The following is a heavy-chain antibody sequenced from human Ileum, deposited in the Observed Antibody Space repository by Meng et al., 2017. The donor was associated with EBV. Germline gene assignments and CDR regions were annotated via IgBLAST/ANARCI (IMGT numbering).Heavy chain of an antibody. J-gene: IGHJ4*02. Sequence: QVKLVQSGSELKKPGDSVTVSCKASAYTFTSYAMNWVRQAPGQGLEWMGWINTNTGNPTYAQGFTGRFVFSLDTSVSTAYLQISSLKAEDTAVYYCARETLGYCSSTSCYIGPPDYWGQGTLVTVAS. V-gene: IGHV7-4-1*02. D-gene: IGHD2-2*01. CDR2: INTNTGNP. CDR3: ARETLGYCSSTSCYIGPPDY. CDR1: AYTFTSYA.